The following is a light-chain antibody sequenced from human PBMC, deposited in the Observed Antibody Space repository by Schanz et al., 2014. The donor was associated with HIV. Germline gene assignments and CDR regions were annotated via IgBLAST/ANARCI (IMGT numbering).Light chain of an antibody. J-gene: IGLJ2*01. CDR3: QSYDNSLSGYVV. CDR2: GST. CDR1: RSNIGAGYD. Sequence: QSVLTQPPSVSAAPGQRVTISCTGSRSNIGAGYDVHWYQHLPGTAPKLLIYGSTNRPSGVPDRFSGSKSGTAASLAISGLQAEDEADYYCQSYDNSLSGYVVFGGGTKLTVL. V-gene: IGLV1-40*01.